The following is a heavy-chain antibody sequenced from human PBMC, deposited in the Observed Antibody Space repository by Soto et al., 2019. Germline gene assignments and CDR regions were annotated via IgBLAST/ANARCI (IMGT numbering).Heavy chain of an antibody. CDR2: IIPFFGTP. CDR1: GGSFSNDA. CDR3: AREVVTETTLGYFDF. V-gene: IGHV1-69*01. Sequence: QVHLVQSGAEVKKSGSSVRVSCTASGGSFSNDAISWVRQAPGQGLEWLGRIIPFFGTPDYSQSFRDRLTITADESTGTAYMDLRSLGSDDTAVYYCAREVVTETTLGYFDFWGQGTLVTVSS. J-gene: IGHJ4*02. D-gene: IGHD2-21*02.